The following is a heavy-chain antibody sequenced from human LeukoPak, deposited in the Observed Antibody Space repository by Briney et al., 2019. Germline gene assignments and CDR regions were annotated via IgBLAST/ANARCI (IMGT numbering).Heavy chain of an antibody. CDR1: GASINIDGYY. Sequence: NPSETLSLTCTVSGASINIDGYYWTWNWIRQXXGKGLEWIGYIHHRGGTYSSPSLRSRVTMSVDTSRNQFSLQMSSVTAADTAVYYCARDQSGYAVFDYWGQGTLVTVSS. V-gene: IGHV4-31*03. CDR3: ARDQSGYAVFDY. J-gene: IGHJ4*02. CDR2: IHHRGGT. D-gene: IGHD2-2*01.